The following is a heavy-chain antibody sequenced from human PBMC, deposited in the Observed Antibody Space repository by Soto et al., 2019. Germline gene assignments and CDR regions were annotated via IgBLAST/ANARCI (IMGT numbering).Heavy chain of an antibody. CDR1: GGTFSNKA. CDR2: IIPIFRTS. J-gene: IGHJ6*02. V-gene: IGHV1-69*01. D-gene: IGHD2-2*01. CDR3: ARDDIVVVPHARNYYYYGMDV. Sequence: QVQLVQSGAEVKKPGSSVKVSCKASGGTFSNKAISWVRQAPGQGLEWMGGIIPIFRTSNYPQKFQGRVTISADESTTTAYLELSSLRSEDTGVYYCARDDIVVVPHARNYYYYGMDVWGQGTTVTVSS.